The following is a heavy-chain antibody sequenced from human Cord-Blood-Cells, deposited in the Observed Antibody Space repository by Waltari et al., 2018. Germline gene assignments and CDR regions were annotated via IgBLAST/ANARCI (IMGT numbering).Heavy chain of an antibody. CDR2: INHSGST. V-gene: IGHV4-34*01. CDR1: GGSFSGYY. Sequence: QVQLQQWGAGLLKPSETLSLTCPVYGGSFSGYYWSWIRQPPGKGLEWIGDINHSGSTNYNPTLQSRVTISVDTSKNQFSLKLSSVTAADTAVYYCAIVPASTVVTDYWGQGTLVTVSS. CDR3: AIVPASTVVTDY. D-gene: IGHD4-17*01. J-gene: IGHJ4*02.